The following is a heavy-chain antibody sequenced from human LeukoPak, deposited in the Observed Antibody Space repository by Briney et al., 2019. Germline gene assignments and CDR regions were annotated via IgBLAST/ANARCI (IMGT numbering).Heavy chain of an antibody. CDR2: INPNTGDT. CDR1: GYTFTGYH. V-gene: IGHV1-2*02. J-gene: IGHJ4*02. D-gene: IGHD3-10*01. CDR3: ARNTNYFGSGNSFDY. Sequence: ASVKVSCKASGYTFTGYHMHWVRQAPGQGLEWMGWINPNTGDTNYAQKLQGRVTMTRDTSIDTAYMELSRLKTDDTAVYYCARNTNYFGSGNSFDYWGQGTLVTVSP.